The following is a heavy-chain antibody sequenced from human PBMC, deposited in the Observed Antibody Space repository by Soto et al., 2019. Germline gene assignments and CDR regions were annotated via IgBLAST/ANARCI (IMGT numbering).Heavy chain of an antibody. V-gene: IGHV1-18*01. CDR3: ARDRGPVVVVAANYDASDI. D-gene: IGHD2-15*01. CDR2: ISAYNGNT. J-gene: IGHJ3*02. CDR1: GYTFTSYG. Sequence: ASVKVCCKDSGYTFTSYGISWVRQAQGQGLEWMGWISAYNGNTNYAQKLQGRVTMTTDTSTSTAYMELRSLRSDDTAVYYCARDRGPVVVVAANYDASDIWGQGTMVTVSS.